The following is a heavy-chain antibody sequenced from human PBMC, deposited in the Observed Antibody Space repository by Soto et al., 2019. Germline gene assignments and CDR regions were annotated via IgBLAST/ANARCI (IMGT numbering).Heavy chain of an antibody. D-gene: IGHD1-1*01. V-gene: IGHV3-23*01. CDR1: GFTFSTYA. CDR2: IGGSGGST. J-gene: IGHJ4*02. Sequence: EVQLLESGGGLVQPGGSLRLSCAASGFTFSTYAMSWVRQPPGKGLEWVSGIGGSGGSTYSADSVQGRFTISRDNSKTTLYLRMNSLRAEDTVVYYCAKDVADFVTTLSHFDYWGQGTRVTVSS. CDR3: AKDVADFVTTLSHFDY.